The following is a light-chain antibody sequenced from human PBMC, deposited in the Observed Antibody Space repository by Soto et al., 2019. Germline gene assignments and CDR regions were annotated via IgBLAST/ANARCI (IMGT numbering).Light chain of an antibody. V-gene: IGKV3-20*01. Sequence: EIVLTQSPATLSSSPGETATLSCRASQSLSSNYLAWYQQKPGQAPRLLIYGASSRATGIPDRFSGSGSGTDFTLTISRLEPEDFAVFYCHQCDSSPWTFGQGTKVDIK. J-gene: IGKJ1*01. CDR2: GAS. CDR3: HQCDSSPWT. CDR1: QSLSSNY.